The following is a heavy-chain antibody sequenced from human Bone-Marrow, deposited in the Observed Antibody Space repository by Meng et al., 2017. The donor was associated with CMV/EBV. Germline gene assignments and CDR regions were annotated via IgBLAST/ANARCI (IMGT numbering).Heavy chain of an antibody. CDR3: ARMGDLDIVVVPAAIDDAFDI. CDR1: GFTFTTFW. J-gene: IGHJ3*02. V-gene: IGHV3-7*01. D-gene: IGHD2-2*03. CDR2: IKEDGSGQ. Sequence: GESLKISCAASGFTFTTFWMTWVRQAPGKGLEWVANIKEDGSGQWYEDSVKGRFIISRDNAKKSVYLQMNSLRAGDTAVYYCARMGDLDIVVVPAAIDDAFDIWGQGTMVTVSS.